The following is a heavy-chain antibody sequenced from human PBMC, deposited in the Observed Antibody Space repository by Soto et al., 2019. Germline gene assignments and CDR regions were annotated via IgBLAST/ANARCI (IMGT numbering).Heavy chain of an antibody. J-gene: IGHJ4*02. CDR2: IYYSGST. Sequence: QVQLQESGPGLVKPSETLSLTCTVSGGSISSYYWSWIRQPPGKGLEWIGYIYYSGSTNYNPSLKSRVTISVDTSKNQFSLKLSSVTAADTAVYYCARVAPQPNYFDYWGQGTLVTVSS. D-gene: IGHD6-13*01. V-gene: IGHV4-59*01. CDR1: GGSISSYY. CDR3: ARVAPQPNYFDY.